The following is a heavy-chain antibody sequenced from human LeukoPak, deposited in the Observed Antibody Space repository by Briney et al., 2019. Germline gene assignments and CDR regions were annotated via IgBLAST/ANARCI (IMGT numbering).Heavy chain of an antibody. CDR3: ARRYCSSTSCYNFDY. J-gene: IGHJ4*02. V-gene: IGHV3-21*01. CDR1: GFTFSSYS. Sequence: GGSLRLSCAASGFTFSSYSMDWVRQAPGKGLEWVSSISSSSSYIYYADSVKGRFTISRDNAKNSLYLQMNSLRAEDTAVYYCARRYCSSTSCYNFDYWGQGTLVTVSS. D-gene: IGHD2-2*01. CDR2: ISSSSSYI.